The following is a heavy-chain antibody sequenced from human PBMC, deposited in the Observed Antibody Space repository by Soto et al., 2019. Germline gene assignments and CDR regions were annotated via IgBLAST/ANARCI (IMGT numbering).Heavy chain of an antibody. CDR2: IIPIFGTT. CDR3: AKDPLTPPLYYYDSSGYFDY. CDR1: GGTFSSYG. V-gene: IGHV1-69*01. D-gene: IGHD3-22*01. J-gene: IGHJ4*02. Sequence: QMQLVQSGAEVKKPGSSVKVSCKASGGTFSSYGINWVRQAPGQGLEWMGGIIPIFGTTNYAQKFQGRVTITADESTSTAYMELSSLRSEDTALYYCAKDPLTPPLYYYDSSGYFDYWGQGTLVTVSS.